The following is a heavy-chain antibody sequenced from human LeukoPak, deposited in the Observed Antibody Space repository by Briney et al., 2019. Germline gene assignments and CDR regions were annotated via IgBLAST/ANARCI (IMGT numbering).Heavy chain of an antibody. CDR2: IGTAGDT. D-gene: IGHD4-23*01. V-gene: IGHV3-13*01. J-gene: IGHJ4*02. CDR1: GFTFSSYD. Sequence: PGGSLRLSYAASGFTFSSYDMHWVRQATGKGLEWVSAIGTAGDTYYPGSVKGRFTISRENAKNSLYLQMNSLRAGDTAVYYCARGTRLRWDGYYFDYWGQGTLVTVSS. CDR3: ARGTRLRWDGYYFDY.